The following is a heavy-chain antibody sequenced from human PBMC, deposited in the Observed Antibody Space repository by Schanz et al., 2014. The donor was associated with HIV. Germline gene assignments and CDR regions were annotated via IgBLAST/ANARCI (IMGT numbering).Heavy chain of an antibody. Sequence: QVQLVQSGAEVKKPGASVKVSCKASGYTFTSYGINWVRQAPGQGLEWMGWISAYNGNTNYAQKLQGRVTMTTDTSITTAYMELTTLRSDDTALYYCAIPSSGWSTFDYWGQGTLVTVSS. CDR1: GYTFTSYG. J-gene: IGHJ4*02. CDR2: ISAYNGNT. CDR3: AIPSSGWSTFDY. D-gene: IGHD6-19*01. V-gene: IGHV1-18*01.